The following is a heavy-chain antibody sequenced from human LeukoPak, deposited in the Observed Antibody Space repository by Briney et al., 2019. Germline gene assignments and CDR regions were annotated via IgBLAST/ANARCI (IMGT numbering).Heavy chain of an antibody. Sequence: GGSLRLSCAASGFTFSTYAMSWVRQAPGKGLEWVSGISGSGDNTYYADSVKGRFTISRDNSKNTLYLQMNSLRAEDTAVYYCARASSDYGLFYYFDYWGQGTLVTVSS. CDR1: GFTFSTYA. J-gene: IGHJ4*02. CDR2: ISGSGDNT. CDR3: ARASSDYGLFYYFDY. V-gene: IGHV3-23*01. D-gene: IGHD4-17*01.